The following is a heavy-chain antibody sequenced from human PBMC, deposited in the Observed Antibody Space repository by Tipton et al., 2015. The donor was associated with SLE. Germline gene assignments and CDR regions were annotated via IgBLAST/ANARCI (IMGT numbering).Heavy chain of an antibody. V-gene: IGHV4-34*01. D-gene: IGHD6-6*01. Sequence: TLSLTCAVYGGSFSGYYWSWIRQPPGKGLEWIGEINHSGSTNYNPSLKSRVTMSVDTSKNQFSLKLSSVTAADTAVYYCARLISYSSSGYWGQGTLVTVSS. J-gene: IGHJ4*02. CDR1: GGSFSGYY. CDR2: INHSGST. CDR3: ARLISYSSSGY.